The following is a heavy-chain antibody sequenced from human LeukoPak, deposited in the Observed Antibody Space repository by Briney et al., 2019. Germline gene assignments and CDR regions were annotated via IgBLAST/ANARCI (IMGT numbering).Heavy chain of an antibody. Sequence: GGSLRLSCAASGFTFSSYSMNWVRQAPGKGLEWVSSISGSGGSTYYADSVKGRFTISRDNSKNTLYLQMNSLRAEDTAVYYCAKAGLRFLEWLLVYYFDYWGQGTLVTVSS. CDR2: ISGSGGST. CDR1: GFTFSSYS. D-gene: IGHD3-3*01. V-gene: IGHV3-23*01. CDR3: AKAGLRFLEWLLVYYFDY. J-gene: IGHJ4*02.